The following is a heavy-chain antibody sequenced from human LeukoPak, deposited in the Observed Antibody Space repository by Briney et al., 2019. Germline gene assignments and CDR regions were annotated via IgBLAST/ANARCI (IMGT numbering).Heavy chain of an antibody. D-gene: IGHD3-10*02. V-gene: IGHV3-48*03. J-gene: IGHJ6*04. Sequence: GGSLRLSCAASGFTFSSYEMNWVSQAPGKGLEWVSYISSSGSTIYYADAVKGRFTISRDNAKNSLYLQMNSLRAQDTAVYYCAELGITMIGGVWGKGTTVTISS. CDR2: ISSSGSTI. CDR3: AELGITMIGGV. CDR1: GFTFSSYE.